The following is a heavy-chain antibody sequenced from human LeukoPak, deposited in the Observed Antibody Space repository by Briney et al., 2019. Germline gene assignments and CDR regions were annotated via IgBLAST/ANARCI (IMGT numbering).Heavy chain of an antibody. CDR2: INHGGST. CDR1: GGSFSGYY. V-gene: IGHV4-34*01. Sequence: PSETLSLTCAVYGGSFSGYYWSWIRQPPGKGLEWIGEINHGGSTNYNPSLKSRVTISVDTSKNQFSLKLSSVTAADTAVYYCARISVVVVVAATRSYYYYYMDVWGKGTTVTISS. CDR3: ARISVVVVVAATRSYYYYYMDV. D-gene: IGHD2-15*01. J-gene: IGHJ6*03.